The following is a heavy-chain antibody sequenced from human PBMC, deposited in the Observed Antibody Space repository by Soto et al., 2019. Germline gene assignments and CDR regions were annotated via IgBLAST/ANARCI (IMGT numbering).Heavy chain of an antibody. CDR2: IKSKTDGGTT. D-gene: IGHD1-26*01. V-gene: IGHV3-15*07. CDR1: GFTFSNAW. J-gene: IGHJ5*02. Sequence: PGGSLRLSCAASGFTFSNAWMNWVRQAPGKGLEWVGRIKSKTDGGTTDYAAPVKGRFTISRDDSKNTLYLQMNSLKTEDTAVYYFTTDPRKKKYSENKGCFDPGGREPRVTVSS. CDR3: TTDPRKKKYSENKGCFDP.